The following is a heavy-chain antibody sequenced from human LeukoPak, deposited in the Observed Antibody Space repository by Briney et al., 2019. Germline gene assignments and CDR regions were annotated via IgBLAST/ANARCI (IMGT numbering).Heavy chain of an antibody. CDR2: INPNSGGT. CDR3: ARARIAVAGYFDY. CDR1: GYTFTGYY. V-gene: IGHV1-2*02. J-gene: IGHJ4*02. Sequence: ASVKVSCKASGYTFTGYYMHWMRQAPGQGLEWMGWINPNSGGTNYAQKFQGRVTMTRDTSISTAYMELSRLRSDDTAVYYCARARIAVAGYFDYWGQGTLVTVSS. D-gene: IGHD6-19*01.